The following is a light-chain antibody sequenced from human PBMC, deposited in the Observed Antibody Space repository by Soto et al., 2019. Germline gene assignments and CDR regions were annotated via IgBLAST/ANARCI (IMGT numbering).Light chain of an antibody. CDR3: QQYNTSPLT. J-gene: IGKJ4*01. CDR1: QSISTW. V-gene: IGKV1-5*03. CDR2: KAS. Sequence: DIQMTQSPSTLSASVGDRVTITCRASQSISTWLAWYQQKPVKAPKLLIYKASSLEGGVPSRFSGCGYGTEFNITISSLQPDDFATYYCQQYNTSPLTFGGGTTVEIK.